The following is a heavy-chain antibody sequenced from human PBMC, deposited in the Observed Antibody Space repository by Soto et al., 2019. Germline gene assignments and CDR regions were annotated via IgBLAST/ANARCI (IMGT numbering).Heavy chain of an antibody. V-gene: IGHV3-48*02. D-gene: IGHD3-16*01. CDR3: ARGGSGLIDY. J-gene: IGHJ4*02. Sequence: EVQLVESGGGLVQPGGSLRLTCAASRFTFSSYSMNWVRQAPGKGLEWVSYISSSSSTIYYADSVKGRSTISRDYAKNSLFLQMNSRRDEDTAVYYCARGGSGLIDYWGQGTLVTVSS. CDR2: ISSSSSTI. CDR1: RFTFSSYS.